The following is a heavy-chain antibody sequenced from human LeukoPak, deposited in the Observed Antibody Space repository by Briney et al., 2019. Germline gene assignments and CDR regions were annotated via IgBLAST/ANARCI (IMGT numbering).Heavy chain of an antibody. CDR1: GFTFSSYW. Sequence: GRSLRLSCEVSGFTFSSYWMNWVRRAPGKGLEWVANIKQDGSEKYYVDSVKGRFTISRDNARNSLYLQMDGLRVDDTAVYYCARGGEYWGQGTLVTVSS. D-gene: IGHD3-10*01. V-gene: IGHV3-7*01. CDR2: IKQDGSEK. CDR3: ARGGEY. J-gene: IGHJ4*02.